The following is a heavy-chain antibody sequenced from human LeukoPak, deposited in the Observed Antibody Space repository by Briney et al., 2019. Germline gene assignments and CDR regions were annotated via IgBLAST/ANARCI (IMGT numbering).Heavy chain of an antibody. D-gene: IGHD3-9*01. CDR3: ARSIGLTGGGVDV. J-gene: IGHJ6*04. CDR2: ITNGGSTI. CDR1: GFTFSDYN. Sequence: GGSLRLSCAASGFTFSDYNMNWVRQAPGKGLERVSYITNGGSTIHHADSVKGRFTISRDNAKKTLYLQMNSLRAEDTAVYYCARSIGLTGGGVDVWGKGTTVTVSS. V-gene: IGHV3-11*01.